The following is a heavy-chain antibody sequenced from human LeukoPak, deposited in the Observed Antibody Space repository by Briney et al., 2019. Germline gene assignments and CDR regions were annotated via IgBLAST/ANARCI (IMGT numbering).Heavy chain of an antibody. CDR2: IYYSGNT. Sequence: SETLSLTCTVSGVSISSSNSYWGWIRQPPGKGLEWIGSIYYSGNTYYNASLKSQVSISIDTSKNQFSLRLTSVTAADTAVYYCASDRIEVDAFDIWGQGTMVTGSS. V-gene: IGHV4-39*01. J-gene: IGHJ3*02. D-gene: IGHD2-15*01. CDR1: GVSISSSNSY. CDR3: ASDRIEVDAFDI.